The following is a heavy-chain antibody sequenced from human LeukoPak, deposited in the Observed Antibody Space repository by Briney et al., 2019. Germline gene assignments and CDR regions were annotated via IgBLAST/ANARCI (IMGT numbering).Heavy chain of an antibody. CDR3: ARDGYYGDYPFDY. Sequence: GGSLRLSCAASGFTFSSYSMNWVRQAPGKGLEWVSSISSSSSYIYYADSVKGRFTIFRDNAKNSLYLQMNSLRVEDTAVYYCARDGYYGDYPFDYWGQGTLVTVSS. CDR1: GFTFSSYS. J-gene: IGHJ4*02. V-gene: IGHV3-21*01. D-gene: IGHD4-17*01. CDR2: ISSSSSYI.